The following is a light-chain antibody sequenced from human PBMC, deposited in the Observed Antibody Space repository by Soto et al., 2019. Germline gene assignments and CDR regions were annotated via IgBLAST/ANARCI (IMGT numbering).Light chain of an antibody. J-gene: IGKJ2*01. CDR1: QSVSSN. CDR3: PHYNNSPPYT. Sequence: EIVMTQSPATLSVSPGERATLSCRASQSVSSNLAWYQQKPGQAPRLLIYGASTRATGIPARFSGSGSGTEFTLTIRSLQSEDFAVSYCPHYNNSPPYTFAQDTKLEIK. V-gene: IGKV3D-15*01. CDR2: GAS.